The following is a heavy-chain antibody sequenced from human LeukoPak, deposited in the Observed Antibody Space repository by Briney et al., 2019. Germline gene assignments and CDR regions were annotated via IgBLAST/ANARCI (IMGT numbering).Heavy chain of an antibody. CDR3: ARDISGGWCSDY. CDR2: ISGSGDDT. Sequence: GGSLRLSCAASGFTFSDYAMSWVRQAPGKGLEWVSAISGSGDDTYYADSVKGRFTISRDNSKNTLFLQMNSLRAEDTAVYYCARDISGGWCSDYWGQGTLVTVSS. CDR1: GFTFSDYA. D-gene: IGHD6-19*01. V-gene: IGHV3-23*01. J-gene: IGHJ4*02.